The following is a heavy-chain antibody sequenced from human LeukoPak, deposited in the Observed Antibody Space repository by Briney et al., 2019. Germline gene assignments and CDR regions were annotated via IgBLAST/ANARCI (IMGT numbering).Heavy chain of an antibody. Sequence: SETLSLTCTVSGGSISSYYWSWIRQPPGKGLEWIGYIYYSGSTNYNPSLKSRVTISVDTSKNQFSLKLSSVTAADTAVYYCARRTYHGRRGPSDYWGQGTLVTVSS. CDR3: ARRTYHGRRGPSDY. J-gene: IGHJ4*02. D-gene: IGHD1-14*01. V-gene: IGHV4-59*12. CDR1: GGSISSYY. CDR2: IYYSGST.